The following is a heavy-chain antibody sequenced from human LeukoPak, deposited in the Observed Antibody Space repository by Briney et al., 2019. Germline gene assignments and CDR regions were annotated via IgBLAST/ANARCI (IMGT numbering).Heavy chain of an antibody. Sequence: ASVKVSCKASGGTFSSYAISWVRQAPGQGLEWMGLIIPIFGTANYAQKFRGRVTITADESTSTAYMELSSLRSEDTAVYYCARDAVNDYGDPNWFDPWGQGTLVTVSS. V-gene: IGHV1-69*01. CDR2: IIPIFGTA. CDR1: GGTFSSYA. CDR3: ARDAVNDYGDPNWFDP. D-gene: IGHD4-17*01. J-gene: IGHJ5*02.